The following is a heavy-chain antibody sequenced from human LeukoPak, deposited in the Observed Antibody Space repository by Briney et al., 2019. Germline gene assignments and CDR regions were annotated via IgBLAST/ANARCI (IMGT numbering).Heavy chain of an antibody. CDR2: INPNSGGT. D-gene: IGHD4-11*01. J-gene: IGHJ4*02. V-gene: IGHV1-2*02. CDR1: GYTFTGYY. CDR3: ARDPATVTTLNY. Sequence: ASVTVSCKASGYTFTGYYMHWVRQAPGQGLEWMGWINPNSGGTNYAQKFQGRVTMTRDTSISTAYMELSRLRSDDTAVYYCARDPATVTTLNYWGQGTLATVSS.